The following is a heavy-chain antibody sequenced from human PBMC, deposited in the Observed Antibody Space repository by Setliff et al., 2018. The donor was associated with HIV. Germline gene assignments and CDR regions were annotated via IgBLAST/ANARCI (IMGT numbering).Heavy chain of an antibody. D-gene: IGHD5-18*01. CDR3: AREEYSYGLLGGDFDY. Sequence: LRLSCAASGFTFSSYSMNWVRQAPGKGLEWVSYISSSSSTIYYADSVKGRFTISRDNAKNSLYLQMNSLRAEDTAVYYCAREEYSYGLLGGDFDYWGQGTLVTVSS. CDR1: GFTFSSYS. J-gene: IGHJ4*02. CDR2: ISSSSSTI. V-gene: IGHV3-48*01.